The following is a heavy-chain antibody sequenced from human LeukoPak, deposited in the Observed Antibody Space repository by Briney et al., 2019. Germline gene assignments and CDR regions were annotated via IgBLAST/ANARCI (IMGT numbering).Heavy chain of an antibody. CDR3: AAKARDFDY. CDR2: INHSGST. V-gene: IGHV4-34*01. CDR1: GGSFSGYY. Sequence: SETLSLTCAVYGGSFSGYYCSWIRQPPGKGLEWIGEINHSGSTNYSPSLRSRVTISVDTSKNQFPLKLSSVTAADTAVYYCAAKARDFDYWGQGTLVTVSS. J-gene: IGHJ4*02.